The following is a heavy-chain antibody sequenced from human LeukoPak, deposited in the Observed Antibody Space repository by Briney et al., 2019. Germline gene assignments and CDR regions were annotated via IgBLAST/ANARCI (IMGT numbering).Heavy chain of an antibody. Sequence: SETLSLTCTVSGDSISSYYWSWIRQPAGKGLEWIGRIHTSGSTNYNPSLKSRVTISVDTSKNQFSLKLSSVTAADTAVYYCARRVGTNSAFDYWGQGTLVTVSS. D-gene: IGHD2-21*02. CDR2: IHTSGST. J-gene: IGHJ4*02. CDR3: ARRVGTNSAFDY. CDR1: GDSISSYY. V-gene: IGHV4-4*07.